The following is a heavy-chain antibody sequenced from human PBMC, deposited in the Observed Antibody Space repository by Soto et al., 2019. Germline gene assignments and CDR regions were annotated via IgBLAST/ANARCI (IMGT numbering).Heavy chain of an antibody. CDR3: AGDTARYGGYPPFAS. Sequence: QVQLVQSGAEVKKPGSSVKVSCKASGGTFSSYAISWVRQAPGQGLEWMGGIIPIFGTANYAQKFQGRVTITADESTSKAAMELSSLRSGDTAAYSWAGDTARYGGYPPFASWGQGPLVTASS. D-gene: IGHD5-12*01. CDR2: IIPIFGTA. CDR1: GGTFSSYA. V-gene: IGHV1-69*01. J-gene: IGHJ4*02.